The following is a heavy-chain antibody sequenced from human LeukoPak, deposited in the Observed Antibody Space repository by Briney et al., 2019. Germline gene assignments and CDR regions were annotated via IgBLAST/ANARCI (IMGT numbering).Heavy chain of an antibody. J-gene: IGHJ4*02. D-gene: IGHD3/OR15-3a*01. CDR1: GFTFRNPA. Sequence: GGSLRLSCAASGFTFRNPAMHWVRQAPGKGLEYVSAINSNGDTTYYGNSVKGRFTISRDNSKSTLYLQMGSLRPADTAVYYCAREERGLAIDYWGQGALVTVSS. CDR3: AREERGLAIDY. V-gene: IGHV3-64*01. CDR2: INSNGDTT.